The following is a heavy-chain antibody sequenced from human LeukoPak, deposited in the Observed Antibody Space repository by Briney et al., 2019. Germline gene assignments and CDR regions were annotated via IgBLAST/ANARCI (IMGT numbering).Heavy chain of an antibody. CDR3: AASGIVVVPAALDY. V-gene: IGHV3-66*01. CDR1: GFTVSNNY. CDR2: IYSGGST. Sequence: GGSLRLSCAASGFTVSNNYMRWVRQAPGKGLEWVSLIYSGGSTYYADSVKGRFIISRDNSKNTLYLQMNSLRAEDTAVYYCAASGIVVVPAALDYWGQGTLVTVSS. J-gene: IGHJ4*02. D-gene: IGHD2-2*01.